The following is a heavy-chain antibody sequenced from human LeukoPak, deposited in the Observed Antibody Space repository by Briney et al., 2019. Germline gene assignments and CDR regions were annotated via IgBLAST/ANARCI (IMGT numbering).Heavy chain of an antibody. CDR3: AKGIDYDVFPDAFDI. Sequence: LSLTCTVSGGSISSGGYYWSWVRQAPGKGLEWVSGMSGSGGRTDYADSVKGRFTISRDNSKNTLYLQMNSLRAEDTAVYYCAKGIDYDVFPDAFDIWGQGTMVTVSS. D-gene: IGHD4-17*01. CDR1: GGSISSGGYY. CDR2: MSGSGGRT. J-gene: IGHJ3*02. V-gene: IGHV3-23*01.